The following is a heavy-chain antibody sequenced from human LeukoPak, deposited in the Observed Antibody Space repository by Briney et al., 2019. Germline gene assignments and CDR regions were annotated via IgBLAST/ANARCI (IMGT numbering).Heavy chain of an antibody. CDR1: GFTFSDHY. D-gene: IGHD6-6*01. CDR3: AREIAADRGFDS. V-gene: IGHV3-11*01. Sequence: GGSLRLSCAASGFTFSDHYMSWIRQAPGKGLECVSYVSSGGSTTYYTDSVKGRFTISRDNGKNALYLQMNSLRAEDTAVYYCAREIAADRGFDSWGQGTLVTVSS. CDR2: VSSGGSTT. J-gene: IGHJ4*02.